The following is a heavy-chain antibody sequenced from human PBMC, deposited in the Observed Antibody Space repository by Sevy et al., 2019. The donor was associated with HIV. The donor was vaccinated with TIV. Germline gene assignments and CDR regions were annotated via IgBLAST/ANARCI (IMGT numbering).Heavy chain of an antibody. CDR1: GFIFSSYG. V-gene: IGHV3-33*01. CDR2: IWHDGGNK. CDR3: ARESGYSSGWNLDNWFDP. D-gene: IGHD6-19*01. J-gene: IGHJ5*02. Sequence: GGSLRLSCAASGFIFSSYGMHWVRQAPGKGLEWVAVIWHDGGNKYNADFVKGRFTISRDNSKNTLYLQMNSLRAEDTVGYYCARESGYSSGWNLDNWFDPWGQGTLVTVSA.